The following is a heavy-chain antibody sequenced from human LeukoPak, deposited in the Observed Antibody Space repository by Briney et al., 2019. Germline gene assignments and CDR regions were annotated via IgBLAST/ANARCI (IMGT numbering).Heavy chain of an antibody. CDR1: GYTFTSYG. Sequence: GASVKVSCKASGYTFTSYGISWVRQAPGQGLEWMGWINPNSGGTNYAQKFQGRVTMTRDTSISTAYMELSRLRSDDTAVYYCARDNGYPCDYRGQGTLVTVSS. CDR2: INPNSGGT. V-gene: IGHV1-2*02. J-gene: IGHJ4*02. CDR3: ARDNGYPCDY. D-gene: IGHD2-15*01.